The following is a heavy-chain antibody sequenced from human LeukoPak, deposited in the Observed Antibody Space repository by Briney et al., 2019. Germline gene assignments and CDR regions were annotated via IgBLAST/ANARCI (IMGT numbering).Heavy chain of an antibody. Sequence: GASVTVSCTSSGYTFTSFGVTWVRQAPGQGLEWMGWITTYHVNTKYAQKFHGRVTMTTDTSTSTVYMELRSLTSDDTAVYYCARVGGSSNFDYWGQGTPVTVSS. V-gene: IGHV1-18*01. CDR2: ITTYHVNT. CDR1: GYTFTSFG. D-gene: IGHD1-26*01. CDR3: ARVGGSSNFDY. J-gene: IGHJ4*02.